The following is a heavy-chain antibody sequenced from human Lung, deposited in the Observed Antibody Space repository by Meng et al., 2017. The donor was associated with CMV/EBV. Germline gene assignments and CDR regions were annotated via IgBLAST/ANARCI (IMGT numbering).Heavy chain of an antibody. Sequence: GGSLRLSCAASGFRFEDHGMHWVRQTPGKGLEWVAFIRHDGTNKFYGDSVKGRFTISRDNSKNTVYLQMNSLRPEETAVYYCAKDLLLFGGPNAYFDYWGRGTLVTVSS. CDR2: IRHDGTNK. CDR1: GFRFEDHG. V-gene: IGHV3-30*02. J-gene: IGHJ4*02. CDR3: AKDLLLFGGPNAYFDY. D-gene: IGHD3/OR15-3a*01.